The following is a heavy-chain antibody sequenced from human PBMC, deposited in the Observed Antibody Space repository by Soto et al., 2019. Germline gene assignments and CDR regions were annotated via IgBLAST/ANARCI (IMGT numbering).Heavy chain of an antibody. J-gene: IGHJ4*02. CDR3: ARQHLDVPVASAIDY. Sequence: GGSLRLSCEASGFTFSSNGMNWVRQAPGKGLEWVSFISIGSSTINNADSVRGQFNIYRDNAKNTLYLQMNSLRDEDTAVYYCARQHLDVPVASAIDYWGQGTLVTVSS. CDR1: GFTFSSNG. D-gene: IGHD6-19*01. CDR2: ISIGSSTI. V-gene: IGHV3-48*02.